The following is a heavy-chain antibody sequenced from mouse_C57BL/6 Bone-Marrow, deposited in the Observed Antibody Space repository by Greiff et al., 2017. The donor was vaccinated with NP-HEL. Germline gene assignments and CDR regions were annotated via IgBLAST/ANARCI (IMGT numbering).Heavy chain of an antibody. J-gene: IGHJ2*01. V-gene: IGHV1-69*01. Sequence: QVQLQQPGAELVMPGASVKLSCKASGYTFTSYWMHWVKQRPGQGLEWIGEIDPSDSYTNYNQKFKGKSTLTVDKSSSTAYMQVSSLTSEDSAVYYCAREWDYWGQGTTLTVSA. CDR2: IDPSDSYT. CDR3: AREWDY. CDR1: GYTFTSYW. D-gene: IGHD1-3*01.